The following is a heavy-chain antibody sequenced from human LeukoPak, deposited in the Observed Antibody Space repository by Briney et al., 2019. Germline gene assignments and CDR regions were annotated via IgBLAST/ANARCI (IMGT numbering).Heavy chain of an antibody. CDR1: GGSFSGYY. Sequence: SETLSLTCAVYGGSFSGYYWSWIRQPPGKGLEWIGEINHSGSTNYNPSLKSRVTISVETSKNQFSLKLSSVTAADTAVYYCASGSNREYYDILTGYYLDYYYMDVWGKGTTVTVSS. V-gene: IGHV4-34*01. CDR2: INHSGST. CDR3: ASGSNREYYDILTGYYLDYYYMDV. D-gene: IGHD3-9*01. J-gene: IGHJ6*03.